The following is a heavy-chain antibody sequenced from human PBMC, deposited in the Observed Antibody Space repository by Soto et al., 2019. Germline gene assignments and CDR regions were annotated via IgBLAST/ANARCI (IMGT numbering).Heavy chain of an antibody. D-gene: IGHD3-16*01. CDR2: TYYRSKWYN. Sequence: SQTLSLPCAISGGSVSSNSAAWNWIRQSPSRGLEWLGRTYYRSKWYNDYAVSVKSRITINTDTSKNQFSLQLNSVTPEDTAVYYCARFLTFYYYYGIDVWGQGTTVTVSS. CDR3: ARFLTFYYYYGIDV. V-gene: IGHV6-1*01. CDR1: GGSVSSNSAA. J-gene: IGHJ6*02.